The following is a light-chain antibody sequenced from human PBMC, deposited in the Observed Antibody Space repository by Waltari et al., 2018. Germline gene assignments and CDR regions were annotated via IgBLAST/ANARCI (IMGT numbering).Light chain of an antibody. J-gene: IGKJ1*01. V-gene: IGKV4-1*01. Sequence: DIVMTQSPDFLAVSLGARATINCKSSQSVLYSSNNKNYLAWYQQKPGQPPKLLIYWASTRESGVPDRFSGSGSGTDFTLTISSLQAEDVAVYYCQQYYSTPPWTFGQGTKVEIK. CDR1: QSVLYSSNNKNY. CDR2: WAS. CDR3: QQYYSTPPWT.